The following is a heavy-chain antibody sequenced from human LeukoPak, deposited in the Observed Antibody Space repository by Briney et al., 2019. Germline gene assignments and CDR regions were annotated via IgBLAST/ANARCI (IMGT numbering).Heavy chain of an antibody. D-gene: IGHD1-14*01. CDR2: IYYSGST. CDR1: GVSISSYY. Sequence: SSETLSLTCTVSGVSISSYYWSWIRQPPGKGLEWIGSIYYSGSTNYNPSLKSRVTISVDTSKNQFSLKLSSVTAADTAVYYCARGRYPYYYYGMDVWGQGTTVTVSS. V-gene: IGHV4-59*01. J-gene: IGHJ6*02. CDR3: ARGRYPYYYYGMDV.